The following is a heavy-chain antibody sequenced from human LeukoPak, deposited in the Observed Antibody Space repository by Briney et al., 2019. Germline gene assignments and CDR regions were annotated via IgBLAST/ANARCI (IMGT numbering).Heavy chain of an antibody. V-gene: IGHV1-69*05. D-gene: IGHD3-22*01. J-gene: IGHJ4*02. CDR3: ARGRPRSPSPYYYDSKGAVQDGLDY. CDR2: IIPIFGTA. CDR1: GGTFSSYA. Sequence: SSVEVSCKASGGTFSSYAISWVRQAPGQGLEWMGGIIPIFGTANYAQKFQGRVTITTDESTSTAYMELSSLRSEDTAVYYCARGRPRSPSPYYYDSKGAVQDGLDYWGQGTLVTVSS.